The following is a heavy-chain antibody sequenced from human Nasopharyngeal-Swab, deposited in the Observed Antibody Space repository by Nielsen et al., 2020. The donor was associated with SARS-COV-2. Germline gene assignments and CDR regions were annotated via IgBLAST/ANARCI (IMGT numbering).Heavy chain of an antibody. J-gene: IGHJ4*02. V-gene: IGHV1-46*01. CDR2: INPTGGYT. CDR1: GYGFTTYY. D-gene: IGHD3-10*01. CDR3: AREGRVATFDY. Sequence: ASVKVSCKTSGYGFTTYYIHWVRQAPGQGLDWVGLINPTGGYTKYAKKFQGRVTMTIETSTSTAYMELRSLTSDDTAVYYCAREGRVATFDYWGQGTLVTVSS.